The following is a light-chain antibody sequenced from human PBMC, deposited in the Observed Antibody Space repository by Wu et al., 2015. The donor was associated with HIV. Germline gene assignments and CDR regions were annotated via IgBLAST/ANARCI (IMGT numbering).Light chain of an antibody. Sequence: VGDXVTITXGQSDIHTWLAWYQQKPGKAPKLLIYKASSLENGVPSRFSGGGSGTEFTLTISRLQPDDFATYYCQQYNYFSRTFGQGTKVEIK. CDR1: DIHTW. V-gene: IGKV1-5*03. CDR3: QQYNYFSRT. J-gene: IGKJ1*01. CDR2: KAS.